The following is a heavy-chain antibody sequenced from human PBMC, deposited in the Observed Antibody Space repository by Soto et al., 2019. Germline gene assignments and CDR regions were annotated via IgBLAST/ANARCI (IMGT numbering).Heavy chain of an antibody. J-gene: IGHJ4*02. Sequence: QVQLQQWGAGLLKPSETLSLTCAVYGGSFSGYYWSWIRQPPGKGLEWIGEINHSGSTNYNPSLKSRVTISVDTSKNQFSLKLSSVTAADTAVYYCARVHAGAEDYWGQGTLVAVSS. D-gene: IGHD6-19*01. V-gene: IGHV4-34*01. CDR1: GGSFSGYY. CDR3: ARVHAGAEDY. CDR2: INHSGST.